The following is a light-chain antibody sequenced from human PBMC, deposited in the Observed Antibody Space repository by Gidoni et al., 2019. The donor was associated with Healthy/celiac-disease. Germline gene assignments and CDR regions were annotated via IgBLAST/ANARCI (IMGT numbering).Light chain of an antibody. CDR1: SSDVGGYNY. CDR3: SSYTSSSTLGV. J-gene: IGLJ2*01. V-gene: IGLV2-14*01. CDR2: EVS. Sequence: QSALTQPDSVSGSPGQSITISCTGTSSDVGGYNYVSWYQQHPGKAPKLMLYEVSNRPSGVSTRFSGSKSGNTASLTISGLQAEDAADYYCSSYTSSSTLGVFGGGTKLTVL.